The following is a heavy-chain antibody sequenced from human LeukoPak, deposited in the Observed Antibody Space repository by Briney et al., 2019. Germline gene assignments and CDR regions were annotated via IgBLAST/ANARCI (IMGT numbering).Heavy chain of an antibody. J-gene: IGHJ3*02. D-gene: IGHD2-2*01. CDR3: AKVGIVVVPAARGAFDI. V-gene: IGHV3-30*02. Sequence: GGSLRLSCAASGFTFSSYGMHWVRQAPGKGLEWVAFIRYDGGNKYYADSVKGRFTISRDNSKNTLYLQMNSLRAEDTAVYYCAKVGIVVVPAARGAFDIWGQGTMVTVSS. CDR1: GFTFSSYG. CDR2: IRYDGGNK.